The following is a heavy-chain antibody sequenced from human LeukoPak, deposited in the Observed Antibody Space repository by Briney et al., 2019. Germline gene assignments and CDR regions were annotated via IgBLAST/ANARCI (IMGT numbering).Heavy chain of an antibody. D-gene: IGHD3-22*01. CDR3: ARGPPLDHYDITWFDP. J-gene: IGHJ5*02. CDR1: GFTFSRYS. Sequence: GGSLRLSCAATGFTFSRYSMNWVRQAPGKGLEWVSSIRSSSSYIYYTDSVKGRFTISRDKAKNSLYLQMNSMRAEDTAVYYCARGPPLDHYDITWFDPWGQGTLVTVSS. V-gene: IGHV3-21*01. CDR2: IRSSSSYI.